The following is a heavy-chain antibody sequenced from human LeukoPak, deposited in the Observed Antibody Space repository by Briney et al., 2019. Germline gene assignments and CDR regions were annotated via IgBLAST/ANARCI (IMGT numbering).Heavy chain of an antibody. J-gene: IGHJ4*02. CDR1: GYTFTGYY. CDR3: ARDLPYYYGSGRYYRFDY. Sequence: ASVKVSCKASGYTFTGYYMHWVRQAPGQGLEWMGWINPNSGGTNYTQKFQGRVTMTRDTSISTAYMELTNLRSDDTAVYYCARDLPYYYGSGRYYRFDYWGQGTLVTVSS. V-gene: IGHV1-2*02. D-gene: IGHD3-10*01. CDR2: INPNSGGT.